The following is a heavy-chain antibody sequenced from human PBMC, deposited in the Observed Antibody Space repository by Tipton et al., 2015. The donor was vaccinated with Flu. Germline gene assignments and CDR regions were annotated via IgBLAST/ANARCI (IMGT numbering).Heavy chain of an antibody. D-gene: IGHD6-19*01. V-gene: IGHV3-48*03. CDR1: GFTFSTYE. CDR3: AREVPYSSGWYPPRMDV. CDR2: IDGVGATI. J-gene: IGHJ6*02. Sequence: SLRLSCSASGFTFSTYEMSWVRQAPGKGLEWVSYIDGVGATIHDTDSVKGRFTISRDNAKNSLYLQMNSLRAEDTALYYCAREVPYSSGWYPPRMDVWGQGTTVTVSS.